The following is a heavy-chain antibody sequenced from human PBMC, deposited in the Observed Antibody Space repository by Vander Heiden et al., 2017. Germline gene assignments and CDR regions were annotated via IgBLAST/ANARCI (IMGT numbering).Heavy chain of an antibody. D-gene: IGHD1-1*01. CDR2: ISSSGSTI. J-gene: IGHJ3*02. CDR1: GFTFSSYE. V-gene: IGHV3-48*03. CDR3: ASPVRWNDDIHDAFDI. Sequence: EVQLVESGGGLVQPGGSLRLSCAASGFTFSSYEMNCVRPAPGKGLEWVSYISSSGSTIYYADSVKGRFTISRDNAKNSLYLQMNSLRAEDTAVYYCASPVRWNDDIHDAFDIWGQGTMVTVSS.